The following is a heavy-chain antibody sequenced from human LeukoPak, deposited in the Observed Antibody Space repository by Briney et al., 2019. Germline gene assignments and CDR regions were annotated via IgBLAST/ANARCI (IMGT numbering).Heavy chain of an antibody. CDR1: GGYFSGYY. V-gene: IGHV4-34*01. CDR2: INHSGST. Sequence: PSETLSLTCAVYGGYFSGYYWSWIRQPPGKGLDWIGEINHSGSTHYNPSLKKRVSILGNTSKEPFTLELRSVTAAGTAVYYVAKGRGSGELPNMDVWGKGTTVTVSS. D-gene: IGHD1-26*01. J-gene: IGHJ6*03. CDR3: AKGRGSGELPNMDV.